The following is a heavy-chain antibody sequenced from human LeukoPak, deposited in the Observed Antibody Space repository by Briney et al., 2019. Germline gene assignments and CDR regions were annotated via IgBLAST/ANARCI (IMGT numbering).Heavy chain of an antibody. Sequence: GESLNISCKGPGYRFTSFWIGWVRQMPGKGLEWMGIIYPGDSDTRYSPSFQGQVTISADKSISAAYLQWSSLKASDTAMYYCARHTNDYGGYGDYWGQGTLVTVSS. J-gene: IGHJ4*02. V-gene: IGHV5-51*01. D-gene: IGHD4-23*01. CDR1: GYRFTSFW. CDR2: IYPGDSDT. CDR3: ARHTNDYGGYGDY.